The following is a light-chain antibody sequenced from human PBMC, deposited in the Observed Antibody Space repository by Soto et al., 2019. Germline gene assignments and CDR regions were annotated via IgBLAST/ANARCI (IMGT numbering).Light chain of an antibody. CDR2: AAS. V-gene: IGKV1-27*01. Sequence: DMQRTQSPTTLSASVGDRVNITCRASQGISNYLAWYQQKPETVPQLLIYAASTLRSGVPSRFSGSGSGTDFTLTISSLQPEDVATYYCQKYNSAPFTFGGGTKVDI. J-gene: IGKJ4*01. CDR1: QGISNY. CDR3: QKYNSAPFT.